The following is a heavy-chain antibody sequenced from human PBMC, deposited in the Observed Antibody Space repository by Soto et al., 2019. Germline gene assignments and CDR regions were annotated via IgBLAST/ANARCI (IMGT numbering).Heavy chain of an antibody. J-gene: IGHJ1*01. Sequence: QLQLQESGSGLVKPSQTLSLTCAVSGGSISSGGYSWSWIRQPPGKGLEWIGYIYHRRSTYYNPSLPTRATLSAPSSTTHSSLKLRSVPAADTAVYYCARVPGPWGQGTLVTVSS. D-gene: IGHD7-27*01. CDR2: IYHRRST. CDR3: ARVPGP. V-gene: IGHV4-30-2*01. CDR1: GGSISSGGYS.